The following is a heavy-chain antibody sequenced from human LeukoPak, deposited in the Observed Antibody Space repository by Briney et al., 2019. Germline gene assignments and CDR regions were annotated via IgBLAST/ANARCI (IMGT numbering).Heavy chain of an antibody. CDR1: GGSISSYY. D-gene: IGHD6-6*01. CDR2: IYYSGST. V-gene: IGHV4-59*01. CDR3: ARDLVGGFGWYFDL. J-gene: IGHJ2*01. Sequence: SETLSLTCTVSGGSISSYYWSWIRQPPGKGLEWIGYIYYSGSTNYNPSLKSRATISVDTSKNQFSLKLSSVTAADTAVYYCARDLVGGFGWYFDLWGRGTLVTVSS.